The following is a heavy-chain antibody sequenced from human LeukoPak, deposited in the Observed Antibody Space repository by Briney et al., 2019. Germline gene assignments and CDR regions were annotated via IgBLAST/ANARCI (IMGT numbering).Heavy chain of an antibody. CDR1: GGSISSNHL. J-gene: IGHJ4*02. D-gene: IGHD3-16*02. CDR2: IYRSGST. CDR3: ARAVISFGGVIAKGFDC. Sequence: SGTLSLTCAVSGGSISSNHLWNWVRQSPGKGLEWIGEIYRSGSTNYNPSLKSRVTISLDKSKNHFSLKLSSVTAADTAVYYCARAVISFGGVIAKGFDCWGQGTLVTVTS. V-gene: IGHV4-4*02.